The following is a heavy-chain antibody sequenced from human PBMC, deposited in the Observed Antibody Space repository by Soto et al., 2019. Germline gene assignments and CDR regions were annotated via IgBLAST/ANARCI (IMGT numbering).Heavy chain of an antibody. CDR3: ARDHPLLYDDFWSGHNWFDP. CDR1: GGTFSSYA. Sequence: QVQLVQSGAEVKKPGSSVKVSCKASGGTFSSYAISWVRQAPGQGLEWMGGIIPIFGTANYAQKFQGRVTITADESTSTAYMELSSLRSEDTAVYYCARDHPLLYDDFWSGHNWFDPWGQGTLVTVSS. CDR2: IIPIFGTA. V-gene: IGHV1-69*01. J-gene: IGHJ5*02. D-gene: IGHD3-3*01.